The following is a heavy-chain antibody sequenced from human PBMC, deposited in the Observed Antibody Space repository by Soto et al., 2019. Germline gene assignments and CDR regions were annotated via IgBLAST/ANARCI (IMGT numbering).Heavy chain of an antibody. D-gene: IGHD3-9*01. CDR3: AREAPYYDILTGEYYGMDV. J-gene: IGHJ6*02. V-gene: IGHV4-38-2*02. CDR2: IYHSVST. Sequence: SETLSLTCAVSGYSISSGYYWGWIRLPPGKGLEWIGSIYHSVSTYYNPSLKSRVTISVDTSKNQFSLKLSSVTAADTAVYYCAREAPYYDILTGEYYGMDVWGQGTTVT. CDR1: GYSISSGYY.